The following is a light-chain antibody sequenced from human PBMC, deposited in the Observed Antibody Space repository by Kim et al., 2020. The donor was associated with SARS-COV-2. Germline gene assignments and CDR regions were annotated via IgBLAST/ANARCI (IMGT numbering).Light chain of an antibody. CDR1: QSISSY. V-gene: IGKV1-39*01. J-gene: IGKJ4*01. CDR2: AAS. CDR3: QQSYSTPFT. Sequence: DIQMTQSPSSLSASVGDRVTITCRASQSISSYLNWYQQKPGKAPKLLFYAASSLQSGVPSRFSGSGSGTDFTLTISSLQPEDFATYYCQQSYSTPFTFGGGTKVDIK.